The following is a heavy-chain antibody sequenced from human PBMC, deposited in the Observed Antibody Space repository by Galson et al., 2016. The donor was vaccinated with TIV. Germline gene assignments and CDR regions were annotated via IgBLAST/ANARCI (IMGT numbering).Heavy chain of an antibody. V-gene: IGHV4-30-2*06. CDR1: GDAMNTGVYS. J-gene: IGHJ4*02. CDR3: AVAFSMRRKYYFDT. Sequence: TLSLTCSVSGDAMNTGVYSWSWVRQSPGKGLEWIGYVYHSGSTYYNPSLKSRVSMSVDRSQKKFSLKLPSVTAADTAVYYCAVAFSMRRKYYFDTWGQGALVFVSS. CDR2: VYHSGST. D-gene: IGHD2-15*01.